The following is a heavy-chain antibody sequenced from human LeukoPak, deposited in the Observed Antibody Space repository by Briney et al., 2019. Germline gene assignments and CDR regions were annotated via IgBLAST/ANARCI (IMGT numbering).Heavy chain of an antibody. CDR3: ARGPRVVVVAAQYYYYYYGMDV. CDR1: GGSINNYY. V-gene: IGHV4-59*12. Sequence: SETLSLTCTVSGGSINNYYWSWVRQPPGAGLEWLAYIYYTGSTNYNPSLKTRLTISVDTSKNQFSLRLNSVTAADTAVYYCARGPRVVVVAAQYYYYYYGMDVWGQGTTVTVSS. CDR2: IYYTGST. D-gene: IGHD2-15*01. J-gene: IGHJ6*02.